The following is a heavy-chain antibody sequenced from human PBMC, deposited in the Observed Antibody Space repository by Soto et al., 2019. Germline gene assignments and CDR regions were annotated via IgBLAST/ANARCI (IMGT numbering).Heavy chain of an antibody. CDR2: ISWNSGSI. CDR1: GFTFDDYA. J-gene: IGHJ4*02. V-gene: IGHV3-9*01. Sequence: ESGGGLVQPGRSLRLSCAASGFTFDDYAMHWVRQAPGKGLEWVSGISWNSGSIGYADSVKGRFTISRDNAKNSLYLQMNSLRAEDTALYYCAKAKYSGYAPPDYWGQGTLVTVSS. CDR3: AKAKYSGYAPPDY. D-gene: IGHD5-12*01.